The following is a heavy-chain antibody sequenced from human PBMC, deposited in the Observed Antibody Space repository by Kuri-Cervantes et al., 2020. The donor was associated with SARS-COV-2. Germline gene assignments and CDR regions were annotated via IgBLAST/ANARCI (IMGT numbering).Heavy chain of an antibody. V-gene: IGHV2-5*01. CDR3: AHSYSSSWYVYWFDP. CDR2: IYWNDDK. Sequence: SGPTLVKPTQTLTLTRTFSGFSLSTSGVGVGWIRQPPGKALEWLALIYWNDDKRYSPSLKSRLTITKDTSKNQVVLTMTNMDPVDTATYYCAHSYSSSWYVYWFDPWGQGTLVTVSS. J-gene: IGHJ5*02. CDR1: GFSLSTSGVG. D-gene: IGHD6-13*01.